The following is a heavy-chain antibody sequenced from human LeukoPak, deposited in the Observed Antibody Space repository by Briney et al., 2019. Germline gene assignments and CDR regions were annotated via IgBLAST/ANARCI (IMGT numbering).Heavy chain of an antibody. CDR2: ISVSGGVT. J-gene: IGHJ4*02. D-gene: IGHD2-2*01. V-gene: IGHV3-23*01. CDR3: AKELSAMGFFDF. Sequence: AGGSLRLSCAASGFTFSNYAMSWVRQAAGKGLEWVSAISVSGGVTYYIDSVKGRFTISRDNSRDTLFLQMNSLRDDDTAVYFCAKELSAMGFFDFWGQGALVTVSS. CDR1: GFTFSNYA.